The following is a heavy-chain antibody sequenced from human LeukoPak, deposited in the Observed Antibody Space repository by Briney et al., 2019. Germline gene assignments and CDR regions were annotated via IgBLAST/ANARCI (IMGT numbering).Heavy chain of an antibody. CDR2: ISSSSSYI. J-gene: IGHJ4*02. CDR1: GFTFGDHG. D-gene: IGHD2-21*01. Sequence: GGSLRLSCATSGFTFGDHGMNWVRQAPGKGLEWVSSISSSSSYIYYADSVKGRFTISRDNAKNSLYLQMNSLRAEDTAVYYCARESRLWAPVDYWGQGTLVTVSS. CDR3: ARESRLWAPVDY. V-gene: IGHV3-21*01.